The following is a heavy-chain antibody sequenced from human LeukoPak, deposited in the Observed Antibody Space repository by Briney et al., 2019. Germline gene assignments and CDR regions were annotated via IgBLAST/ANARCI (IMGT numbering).Heavy chain of an antibody. Sequence: GGSLRLSCAVSGLTFSSSWMDWVRQAPGKGLEWVASINPDGNKKYSADSVKGRFTISRDNAENSLYLQMNSLRAEDTAVYYCARDRPYSSYFDYWGQGTLVTVSS. J-gene: IGHJ4*02. D-gene: IGHD2-21*01. CDR3: ARDRPYSSYFDY. CDR1: GLTFSSSW. CDR2: INPDGNKK. V-gene: IGHV3-7*01.